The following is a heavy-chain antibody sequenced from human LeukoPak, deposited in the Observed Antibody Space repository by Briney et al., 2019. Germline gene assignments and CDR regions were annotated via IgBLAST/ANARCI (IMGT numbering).Heavy chain of an antibody. CDR1: GGSISSYY. CDR3: ARERWLQMGLGAFDI. D-gene: IGHD5-24*01. Sequence: PSETLSLTCTVSGGSISSYYWSWIRQPPGKGLEWIGYIYYSGSTNYNPSLKSRVTISVDTSKNQFSLKLSSVTAADTAVYYCARERWLQMGLGAFDIWGQGTMVTVSS. J-gene: IGHJ3*02. CDR2: IYYSGST. V-gene: IGHV4-59*01.